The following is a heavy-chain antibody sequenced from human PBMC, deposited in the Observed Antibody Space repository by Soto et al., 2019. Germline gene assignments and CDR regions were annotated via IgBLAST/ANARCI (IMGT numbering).Heavy chain of an antibody. CDR1: GYTFTGSG. J-gene: IGHJ3*02. D-gene: IGHD1-26*01. V-gene: IGHV1-18*01. CDR2: ISAYSGNT. CDR3: ARGRSRGGSYANDAFDI. Sequence: ASEKVSFKASGYTFTGSGISWVRQAPGEGREWMGWISAYSGNTNYAQKLQGRVTMTTDTSTSTAYMELRSLRSDDTAVYYCARGRSRGGSYANDAFDIWGQGTRVTVSS.